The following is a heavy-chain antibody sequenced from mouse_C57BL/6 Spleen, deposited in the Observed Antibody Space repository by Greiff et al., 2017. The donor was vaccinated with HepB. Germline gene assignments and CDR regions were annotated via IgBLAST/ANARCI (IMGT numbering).Heavy chain of an antibody. J-gene: IGHJ2*01. V-gene: IGHV1-82*01. CDR3: ASYYYGSSLYFDY. D-gene: IGHD1-1*01. CDR2: IYPGDGDT. CDR1: GYAFSSSW. Sequence: VQLQQSGPELVKPGASVKISCKASGYAFSSSWMNWVKQRPGKGLEWIGRIYPGDGDTNYNGKFKGKATLTADKSSSTAYMQLSSLTSGDSAVYFCASYYYGSSLYFDYWGQGTTLTVSS.